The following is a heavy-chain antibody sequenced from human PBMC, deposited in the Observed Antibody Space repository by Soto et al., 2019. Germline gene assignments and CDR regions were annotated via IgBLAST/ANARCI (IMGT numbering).Heavy chain of an antibody. Sequence: SETLSLTCTVSGGSISSYYWSWIRQPPGKGLEWIGYIYYSGSTNYNPSLKSRVTISVDTSKNQFSLKLSSVTAADTAVYYCARDIAVEQQLVGKKYYYCGMDVWCQGTTVTVSS. CDR3: ARDIAVEQQLVGKKYYYCGMDV. D-gene: IGHD6-13*01. CDR1: GGSISSYY. J-gene: IGHJ6*02. CDR2: IYYSGST. V-gene: IGHV4-59*12.